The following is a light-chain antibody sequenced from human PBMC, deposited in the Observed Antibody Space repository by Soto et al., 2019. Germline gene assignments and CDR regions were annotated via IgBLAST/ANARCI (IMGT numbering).Light chain of an antibody. V-gene: IGKV2-28*01. Sequence: DIVMTQSPLSLAVTLGERASISCRSSQSLLYTDRHNHLNWFLQKPVQTPQVLIYLGSNRASGVPDRFSGSGSGTDFTLKISRVEAEDVGVYYCMKAIQTPLTFGEGTRVEVK. CDR3: MKAIQTPLT. CDR1: QSLLYTDRHNH. J-gene: IGKJ4*01. CDR2: LGS.